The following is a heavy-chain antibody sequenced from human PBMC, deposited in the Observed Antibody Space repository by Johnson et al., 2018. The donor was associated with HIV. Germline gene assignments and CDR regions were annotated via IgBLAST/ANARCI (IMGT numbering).Heavy chain of an antibody. J-gene: IGHJ3*02. CDR2: IGTAGDT. D-gene: IGHD6-13*01. Sequence: VQLVESGGGLVQPGGSLRLSCAASGFTFSSYDMHWVRQATGKGLEWVSAIGTAGDTYYPGSVNGRFTISRENAKNSLYLQRNSLRAEDTALYYCARDWAAGGMGGGMDAFDIWGQGTMVTVSS. CDR3: ARDWAAGGMGGGMDAFDI. CDR1: GFTFSSYD. V-gene: IGHV3-13*01.